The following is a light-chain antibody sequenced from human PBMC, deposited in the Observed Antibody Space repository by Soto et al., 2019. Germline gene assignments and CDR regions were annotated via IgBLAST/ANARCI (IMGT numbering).Light chain of an antibody. V-gene: IGKV3-20*01. CDR2: GAS. CDR1: QSVSSSY. Sequence: EIVLTQSPGTLSLSPGARATLSCRASQSVSSSYLAWYQQKPGQAPGLLIYGASSRATGIPDRFSGSGSGTDFTLTISRLEPEDFAVYYCQQYGSSPPATFGQGTRLEIK. CDR3: QQYGSSPPAT. J-gene: IGKJ5*01.